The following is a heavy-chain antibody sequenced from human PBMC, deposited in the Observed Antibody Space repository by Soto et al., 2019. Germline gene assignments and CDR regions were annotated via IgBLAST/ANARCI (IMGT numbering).Heavy chain of an antibody. CDR2: IYYSGST. J-gene: IGHJ6*03. D-gene: IGHD2-2*01. V-gene: IGHV4-59*01. CDR1: GGSISSYY. CDR3: ARGVGYCSSTSCGDYYMDV. Sequence: SETLSLTCTVSGGSISSYYWSWIRQPPGKGLEWIGYIYYSGSTNYNPSLKSRVTISVDTSKNQFSLKLSSVTAADTAVYYCARGVGYCSSTSCGDYYMDVWGKGTTVTVSS.